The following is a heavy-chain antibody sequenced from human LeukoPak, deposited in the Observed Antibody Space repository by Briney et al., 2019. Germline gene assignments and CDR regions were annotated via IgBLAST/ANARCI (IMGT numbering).Heavy chain of an antibody. Sequence: GGSLRLSCAASGFTFSRYGMHWVRQAPGKGLEWVAVISYDGSKKHYADSVKGRFTISRDNSKNTLNLQMTSLRAEDTAVYYCARDAAPSYDILTGYRVSRYYGMGVWGQGTAVTVSS. CDR1: GFTFSRYG. J-gene: IGHJ6*02. D-gene: IGHD3-9*01. CDR3: ARDAAPSYDILTGYRVSRYYGMGV. CDR2: ISYDGSKK. V-gene: IGHV3-33*01.